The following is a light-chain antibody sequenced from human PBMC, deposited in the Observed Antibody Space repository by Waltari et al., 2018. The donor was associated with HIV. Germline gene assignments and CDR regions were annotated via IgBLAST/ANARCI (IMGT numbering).Light chain of an antibody. Sequence: QSVLTQPPSVSGAPGQRVTISCTGSRSNIGAGYDVHWYQQLPGTAPKLILYGNTTRASGVPYRVACSTSGTSASLAITGLQAGDEADYYFQSYDSSLSASVFGEGTKLTVL. CDR1: RSNIGAGYD. J-gene: IGLJ2*01. V-gene: IGLV1-40*01. CDR2: GNT. CDR3: QSYDSSLSASV.